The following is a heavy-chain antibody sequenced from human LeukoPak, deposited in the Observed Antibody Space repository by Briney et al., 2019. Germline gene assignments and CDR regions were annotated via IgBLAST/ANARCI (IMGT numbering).Heavy chain of an antibody. J-gene: IGHJ3*02. D-gene: IGHD3-10*01. CDR1: GYSFTSYW. V-gene: IGHV5-51*01. CDR3: AITTGYYGSGSYPGAFDI. CDR2: IHPGDSDT. Sequence: GESLKISCKGSGYSFTSYWIGWVRQMPGKGLEWMGIIHPGDSDTRYSPSFQGQVTISADKSISTAYLQWSSLKASDTAMYYCAITTGYYGSGSYPGAFDIWGQGTMVTVSS.